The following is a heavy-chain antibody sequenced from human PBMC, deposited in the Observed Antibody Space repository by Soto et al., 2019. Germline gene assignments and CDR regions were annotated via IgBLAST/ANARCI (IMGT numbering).Heavy chain of an antibody. CDR1: GFTFSDYY. J-gene: IGHJ4*02. D-gene: IGHD5-12*01. V-gene: IGHV3-11*05. Sequence: GGSLRLSCAASGFTFSDYYMSWIRQAPGKGLEWVSYISISSSYTNYADSVKGRFTISRDNAKNSLYLQMNSLRAEDTAVYYCARDHHRYSGYDYVDYWGQGTLVTVSS. CDR2: ISISSSYT. CDR3: ARDHHRYSGYDYVDY.